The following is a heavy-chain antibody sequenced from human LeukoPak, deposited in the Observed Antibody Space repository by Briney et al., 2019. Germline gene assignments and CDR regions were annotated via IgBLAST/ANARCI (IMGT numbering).Heavy chain of an antibody. V-gene: IGHV5-51*01. D-gene: IGHD4-17*01. CDR1: GYKITSYW. J-gene: IGHJ4*02. Sequence: GESLQVSCKGSGYKITSYWIGWVRQMPGKGLEWMGIIYPGDSDTRYSPSFQGQVTISADKSISTAYLQWSSLKASDTAMYYCARLGDYEATYYFDYWGQGTLVTVSS. CDR3: ARLGDYEATYYFDY. CDR2: IYPGDSDT.